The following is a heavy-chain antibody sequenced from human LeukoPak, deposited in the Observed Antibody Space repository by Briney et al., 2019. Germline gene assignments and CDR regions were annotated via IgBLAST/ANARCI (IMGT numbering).Heavy chain of an antibody. CDR2: IYTSGST. CDR3: AKARGITMVRADFDC. D-gene: IGHD3-10*01. J-gene: IGHJ4*02. CDR1: GGSISSYY. Sequence: SETLSLTCTVSGGSISSYYWSWIRQPAGKGLEWIGRIYTSGSTNYNPSLKSRVTMSVDTSKNQFSLKLSSVTAADTALYYCAKARGITMVRADFDCWGQGTLVSVSS. V-gene: IGHV4-4*07.